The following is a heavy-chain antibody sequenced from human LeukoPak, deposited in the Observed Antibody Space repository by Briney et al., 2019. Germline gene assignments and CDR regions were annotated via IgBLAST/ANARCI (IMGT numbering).Heavy chain of an antibody. Sequence: SQTLSLTCAVSGGSISSGGYSWSWIRQPPGKGLEWIGYIYHSGSTYYNPSLKSRVTISVDRSKNQFSLKLSSVTAADTAVYYCARAVYRYSSSWYSRYFDYWGQGTLVTVSS. CDR3: ARAVYRYSSSWYSRYFDY. J-gene: IGHJ4*02. CDR1: GGSISSGGYS. V-gene: IGHV4-30-2*01. CDR2: IYHSGST. D-gene: IGHD6-13*01.